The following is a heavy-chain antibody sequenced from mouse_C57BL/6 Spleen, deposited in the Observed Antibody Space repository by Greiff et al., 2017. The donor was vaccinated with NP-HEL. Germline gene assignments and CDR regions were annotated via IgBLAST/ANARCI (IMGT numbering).Heavy chain of an antibody. CDR1: GYAFSSSW. Sequence: VKLQESGPELVKPGASVKISCKASGYAFSSSWMNWVKQRPGKGLEWIGRIYPGDGDTNYNGKFKGKATLTADKSSSTAYMQLSSLTSEDSAVYFCARPNHYYGSSYLDYWGQGTTLTVSS. V-gene: IGHV1-82*01. J-gene: IGHJ2*01. CDR3: ARPNHYYGSSYLDY. D-gene: IGHD1-1*01. CDR2: IYPGDGDT.